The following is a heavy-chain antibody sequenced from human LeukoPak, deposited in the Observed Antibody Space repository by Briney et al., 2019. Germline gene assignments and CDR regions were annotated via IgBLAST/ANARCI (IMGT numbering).Heavy chain of an antibody. D-gene: IGHD2-2*02. Sequence: GGSLRLSCAASGFTFSTYSMTWVRQAPGKGLEWVSSISNSGSDIYYADSVKGRFTISRDNAKNSMCLQMDSLRVEDTAVYCCAREGYCSSTSCYRDFDYWGQGTLVTVSS. CDR1: GFTFSTYS. V-gene: IGHV3-21*01. J-gene: IGHJ4*02. CDR2: ISNSGSDI. CDR3: AREGYCSSTSCYRDFDY.